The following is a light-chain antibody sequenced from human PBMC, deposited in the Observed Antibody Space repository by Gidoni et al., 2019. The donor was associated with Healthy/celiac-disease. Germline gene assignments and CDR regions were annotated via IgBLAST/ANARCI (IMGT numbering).Light chain of an antibody. CDR2: KAS. CDR3: QQYNSAPT. CDR1: QSISSW. J-gene: IGKJ5*01. Sequence: DIQTTQSPSTLSASAGDRVTIACRASQSISSWLSWYQQKPGKAPKLLIYKASSLESGVPSRFSGSGSETEFTLTISSLQPDDFATYYCQQYNSAPTFGQGTRLEIK. V-gene: IGKV1-5*03.